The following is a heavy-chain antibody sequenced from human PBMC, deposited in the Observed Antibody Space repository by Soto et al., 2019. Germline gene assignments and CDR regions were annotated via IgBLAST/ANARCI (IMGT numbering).Heavy chain of an antibody. CDR1: GISIDNYY. CDR2: IYSSGTT. CDR3: VRDVGGSGCFAP. J-gene: IGHJ5*02. V-gene: IGHV4-4*07. Sequence: SETLSLTCTVSGISIDNYYCSWIRQSAGKGLEWIGRIYSSGTTNYNPSLKSRVTMSVDMSKSQFSLNVRSVTAADTAVYYCVRDVGGSGCFAPWGHETPATV.